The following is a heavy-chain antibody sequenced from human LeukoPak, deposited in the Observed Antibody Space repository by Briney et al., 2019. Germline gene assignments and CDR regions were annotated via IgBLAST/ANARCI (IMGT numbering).Heavy chain of an antibody. J-gene: IGHJ4*02. CDR2: ISYDGSNK. CDR1: GSTFSSYA. V-gene: IGHV3-30*04. Sequence: GGSLRLACAASGSTFSSYAMHWVRQAPGKGLEWVAVISYDGSNKYYADSVKGRFTISRDNSKNTLYLQMNSLRAEDTAVYYCAKGRRDGYNFDFDHWGQGTLVTVSS. D-gene: IGHD5-24*01. CDR3: AKGRRDGYNFDFDH.